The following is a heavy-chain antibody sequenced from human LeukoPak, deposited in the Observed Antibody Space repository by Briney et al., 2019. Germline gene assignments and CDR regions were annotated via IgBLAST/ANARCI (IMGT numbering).Heavy chain of an antibody. CDR3: AFLEGYSYGTGSSYGTDV. V-gene: IGHV3-30*03. CDR1: GFTLSSYA. CDR2: MSFDVRNT. J-gene: IGHJ4*02. D-gene: IGHD5-18*01. Sequence: PGRSLRLSCAASGFTLSSYAIHWVRQAPGKGLEWVAVMSFDVRNTYYSESVKGRFTITRDNFRNTLYLQMNSLRTEDTAVYYCAFLEGYSYGTGSSYGTDVWGQGTLVTVSS.